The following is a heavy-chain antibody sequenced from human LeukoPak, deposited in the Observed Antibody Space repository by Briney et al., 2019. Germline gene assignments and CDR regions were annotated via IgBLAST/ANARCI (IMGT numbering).Heavy chain of an antibody. CDR1: GFTFNNYV. D-gene: IGHD3-10*01. J-gene: IGHJ4*02. CDR2: IDYSGGNT. V-gene: IGHV3-23*01. Sequence: GGSLRLSCAASGFTFNNYVMSWIRQAPGKGLEWVSGIDYSGGNTNYADSVLGRFTVSRDNSKNTLYLQMNRLRDEDRAVYYCVATRVCGGVLLRPNCLYFENWGQGTLVSVSS. CDR3: VATRVCGGVLLRPNCLYFEN.